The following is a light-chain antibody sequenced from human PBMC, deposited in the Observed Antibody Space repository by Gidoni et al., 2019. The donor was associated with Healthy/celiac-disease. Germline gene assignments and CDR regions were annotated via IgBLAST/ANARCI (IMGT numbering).Light chain of an antibody. CDR3: QQYNNWPPA. CDR1: QSVSSN. J-gene: IGKJ1*01. CDR2: GAS. V-gene: IGKV3-15*01. Sequence: EIVMTQSPSTLSVPPGETATLSCRASQSVSSNLAWYQQKPGQAPRLLIYGASTRATGIPARFSGSGSGTEFTLTISSLQSEDFAVYYCQQYNNWPPAFGQGTKVEIK.